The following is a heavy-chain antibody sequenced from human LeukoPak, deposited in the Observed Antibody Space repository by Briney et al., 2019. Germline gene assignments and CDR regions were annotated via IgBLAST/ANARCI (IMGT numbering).Heavy chain of an antibody. Sequence: SGGCLRLSCAASGFTFSSYSMNWIRQTPGKGLEWVSSISGSGEFIYYVDSVRGRFTISRDNGKNSLYLQMNSLRPEDTAVYYCARDDSHGYHFFDSWGQGTLVTVCS. CDR1: GFTFSSYS. D-gene: IGHD3-22*01. CDR3: ARDDSHGYHFFDS. J-gene: IGHJ4*02. V-gene: IGHV3-21*01. CDR2: ISGSGEFI.